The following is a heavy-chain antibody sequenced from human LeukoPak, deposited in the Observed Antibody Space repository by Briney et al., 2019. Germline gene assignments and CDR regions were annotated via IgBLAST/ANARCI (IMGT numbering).Heavy chain of an antibody. CDR1: GGSISGYY. D-gene: IGHD1-1*01. CDR2: IFYSGST. CDR3: ARPGKNNWYYFEY. V-gene: IGHV4-59*08. J-gene: IGHJ4*02. Sequence: SETLSLTCTVSGGSISGYYWSWIRQPPGKGLEWIGYIFYSGSTNYNPSLKSRVTISEDTPKNQFSLKLRSVTAADTAVYYCARPGKNNWYYFEYWGQGTLVTVSS.